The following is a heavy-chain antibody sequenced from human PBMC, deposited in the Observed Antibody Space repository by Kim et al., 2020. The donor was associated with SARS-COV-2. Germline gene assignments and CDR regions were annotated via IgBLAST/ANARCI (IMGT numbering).Heavy chain of an antibody. CDR1: GFTFSSHA. V-gene: IGHV3-23*01. CDR2: ISGSGGST. D-gene: IGHD3-16*01. J-gene: IGHJ3*02. Sequence: GGSLRLSCAASGFTFSSHAMSWVRQAPGKGLEWVSAISGSGGSTYYADSVKGRFTISRDNSKNTLYLQMNSLRAEDTAVYYCAKDRGRWLQSGHAFDIWGQGTMVTVSS. CDR3: AKDRGRWLQSGHAFDI.